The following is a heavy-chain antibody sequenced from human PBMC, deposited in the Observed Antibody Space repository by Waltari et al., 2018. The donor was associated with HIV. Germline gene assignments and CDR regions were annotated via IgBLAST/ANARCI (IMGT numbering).Heavy chain of an antibody. V-gene: IGHV3-30*03. J-gene: IGHJ4*02. CDR1: GFRFNDHG. CDR3: ARDSSRVLWFGESLPT. CDR2: MSDDGSKR. Sequence: QVQVVESGGGVVQPGRSLRLSCAASGFRFNDHGRPWVRQPPGKGLEWVALMSDDGSKRFYAESVRGRFVVSRDNSKKIFYLQMNSLRPDDTAVYFCARDSSRVLWFGESLPTWGQGTLVSVSP. D-gene: IGHD3-10*01.